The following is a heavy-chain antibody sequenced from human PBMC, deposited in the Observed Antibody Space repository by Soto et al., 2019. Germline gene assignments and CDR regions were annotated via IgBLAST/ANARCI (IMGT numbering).Heavy chain of an antibody. D-gene: IGHD3-10*01. Sequence: QVQLQESGPGLVKPSETLALTCTVSGASISSYYWSWIRQPPGKGLEWLGYILYTGNTNYSPSLKRRVTMSVDTSKNQVSLKLSAVTAAETAVYFCARAAYGSGSYYAPYYYYAMDVWGQGTTVTVSS. CDR2: ILYTGNT. J-gene: IGHJ6*02. CDR3: ARAAYGSGSYYAPYYYYAMDV. V-gene: IGHV4-59*01. CDR1: GASISSYY.